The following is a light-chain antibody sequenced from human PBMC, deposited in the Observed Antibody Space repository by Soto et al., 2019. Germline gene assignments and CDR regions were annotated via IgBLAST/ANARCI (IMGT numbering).Light chain of an antibody. Sequence: EIVLTQSPGTLSLSPGERATLSCRASQSVSSSYLAWYQQKPGQAPRLLIYGASSRATGIPDRFSGSGSGTDFTITISRLEHEAVAVYYCQQYGSSPRTFGQGTKVEIK. CDR2: GAS. J-gene: IGKJ1*01. CDR3: QQYGSSPRT. V-gene: IGKV3-20*01. CDR1: QSVSSSY.